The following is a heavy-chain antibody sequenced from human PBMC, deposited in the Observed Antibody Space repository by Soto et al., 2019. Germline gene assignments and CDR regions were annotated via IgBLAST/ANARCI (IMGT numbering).Heavy chain of an antibody. CDR2: VFSGGNT. V-gene: IGHV3-53*01. J-gene: IGHJ4*02. CDR3: AKGDFDS. D-gene: IGHD3-16*01. CDR1: ALTVSDNY. Sequence: EVQLVESGGRLIQPGGSLRLSCSASALTVSDNYMSWVRQAPGKGLEWVAIVFSGGNTYHADSVKGRFTVSRDNSKNTLDLQMNNLSAEDTAVYYCAKGDFDSWGQGTLVTVSS.